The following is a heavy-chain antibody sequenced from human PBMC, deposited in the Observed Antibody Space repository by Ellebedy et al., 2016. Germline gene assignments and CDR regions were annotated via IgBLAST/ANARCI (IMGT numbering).Heavy chain of an antibody. CDR1: GFTFSSFW. CDR3: AREGYCSSTSCHFDY. J-gene: IGHJ4*02. CDR2: ISYDGSNK. V-gene: IGHV3-30-3*01. D-gene: IGHD2-2*01. Sequence: GESLKISXAASGFTFSSFWMMWVRQAPGKGLEWVADISYDGSNKYYADSVKGRFTISRDNSKNTLYLQMNSLRAEDTAVYYCAREGYCSSTSCHFDYWGQGTLVTVSS.